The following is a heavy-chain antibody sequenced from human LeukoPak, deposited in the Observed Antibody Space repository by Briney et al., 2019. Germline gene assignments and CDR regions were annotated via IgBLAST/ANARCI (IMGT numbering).Heavy chain of an antibody. CDR1: GGTFSSYA. V-gene: IGHV1-69*13. D-gene: IGHD4-17*01. CDR3: ARDHYGDYRLDY. J-gene: IGHJ4*02. Sequence: GASVKVSCKASGGTFSSYAISWVRQAPGQGLEWMGGIIPIFGTANYAQKFQGRVTITADESTSTAYMELSSLRSEDTAVYYCARDHYGDYRLDYWGQGTLVTVSS. CDR2: IIPIFGTA.